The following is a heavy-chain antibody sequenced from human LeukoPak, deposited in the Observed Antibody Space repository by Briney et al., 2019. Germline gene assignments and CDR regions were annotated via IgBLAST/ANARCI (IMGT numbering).Heavy chain of an antibody. CDR1: GGSISSSNW. CDR3: ARVGYCSSTSCTDAFDI. D-gene: IGHD2-2*01. V-gene: IGHV4-4*02. CDR2: IYHSGST. Sequence: SETLSLTCAVSGGSISSSNWWSWVRQPPGKGLEWIGEIYHSGSTNYNPSLKSRVNISVDKSKNQFSLKLSSVTAADTAVYYCARVGYCSSTSCTDAFDIWGQGTMVTVSS. J-gene: IGHJ3*02.